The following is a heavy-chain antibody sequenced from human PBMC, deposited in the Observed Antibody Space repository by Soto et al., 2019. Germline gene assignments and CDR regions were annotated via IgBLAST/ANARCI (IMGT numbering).Heavy chain of an antibody. D-gene: IGHD3-9*01. V-gene: IGHV4-59*01. CDR1: GGSISSYY. CDR3: ARVLEGILTGPPFDY. Sequence: PSETLSLTCTVSGGSISSYYWSWIRQPPGKGLEWIGYIYYSGSTNYNPSLKSRVTISVDTSKNQFSLKLSSVTAADTAVYYCARVLEGILTGPPFDYWGQGTLVTVSS. J-gene: IGHJ4*02. CDR2: IYYSGST.